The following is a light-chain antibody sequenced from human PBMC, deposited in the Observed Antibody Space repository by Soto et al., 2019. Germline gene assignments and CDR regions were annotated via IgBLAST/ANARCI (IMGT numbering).Light chain of an antibody. CDR3: QHYNGYPYT. CDR1: QSIDNW. V-gene: IGKV1-5*01. J-gene: IGKJ2*01. Sequence: DIQMTQSPSPLSASIGDRVTITCRASQSIDNWLAWYQQKPGKAPQLLIYDASRVKTGVPSRFTASGYGTEFTLTNNTLQADDSATDFCQHYNGYPYTFGPGTKVEIK. CDR2: DAS.